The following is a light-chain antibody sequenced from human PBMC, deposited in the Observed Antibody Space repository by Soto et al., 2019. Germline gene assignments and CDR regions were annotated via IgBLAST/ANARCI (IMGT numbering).Light chain of an antibody. J-gene: IGKJ1*01. CDR1: QSVSSS. CDR2: GAS. V-gene: IGKV3-15*01. Sequence: EVVMTQSPATLSMSPGERATLSCRASQSVSSSLAWYQQKPGQAPRLLIYGASTRATGIPDRFSGSGSETVFTLTISSLQAEHFAIYYCQQYNNWWTFGQGTKVEIK. CDR3: QQYNNWWT.